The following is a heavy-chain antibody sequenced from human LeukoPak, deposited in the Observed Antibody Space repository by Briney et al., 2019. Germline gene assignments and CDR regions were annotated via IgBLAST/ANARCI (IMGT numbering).Heavy chain of an antibody. D-gene: IGHD3-10*01. CDR2: IKSKTDGGTT. V-gene: IGHV3-15*01. Sequence: GGSLRLSCAASGVTFINAWMSWVRQAPGKGLEWVGRIKSKTDGGTTDFAAPVKGRFTISRDDSKNMLYLQMNTLKIEGTAVYYCTTLFGPFDCWGQGTLVTVSS. CDR3: TTLFGPFDC. CDR1: GVTFINAW. J-gene: IGHJ4*02.